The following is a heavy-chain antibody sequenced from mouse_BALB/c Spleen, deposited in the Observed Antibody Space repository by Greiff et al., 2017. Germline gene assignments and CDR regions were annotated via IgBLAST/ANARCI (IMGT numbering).Heavy chain of an antibody. CDR3: ARENGSPYWYFDV. CDR2: IWAGGST. J-gene: IGHJ1*01. V-gene: IGHV2-9*02. D-gene: IGHD1-1*01. CDR1: GFSLTSYG. Sequence: QVQLKESGPGLVAPSQSLSITCTVSGFSLTSYGVHWVRQPPGKGLEWLGVIWAGGSTNYNSALMSRLSISKDNSKSQVFLKMNSLQTDDTAMYYCARENGSPYWYFDVWGAGTTVTVSS.